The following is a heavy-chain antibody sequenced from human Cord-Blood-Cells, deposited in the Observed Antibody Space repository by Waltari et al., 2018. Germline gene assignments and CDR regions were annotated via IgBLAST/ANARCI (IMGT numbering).Heavy chain of an antibody. Sequence: QVQLQQWGAGLLKPSETLSLTCAVYGGSFSGYYLSWIRQPPGKGLEWIGEINHSGITNHNPTLESRVTISVDASKNRCSLNLSSVTAADTAVYYWAREDSSSAGSCAVAIWGQGTMVTVS. D-gene: IGHD6-6*01. CDR3: AREDSSSAGSCAVAI. CDR1: GGSFSGYY. CDR2: INHSGIT. V-gene: IGHV4-34*01. J-gene: IGHJ3*02.